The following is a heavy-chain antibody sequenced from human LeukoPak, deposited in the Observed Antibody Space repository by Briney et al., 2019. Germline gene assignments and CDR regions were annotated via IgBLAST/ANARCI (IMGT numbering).Heavy chain of an antibody. Sequence: GGSLSLACAASGFTFSSYAMRWDRQAPGGGLGWVGVISYTGSNKYYADSVKGRFNISRDNSKNTLYLQMNSLRAEDTAVYYCARAPDIVVVSGMDVWGQGTTVTVSS. J-gene: IGHJ6*02. CDR3: ARAPDIVVVSGMDV. V-gene: IGHV3-30-3*01. CDR1: GFTFSSYA. D-gene: IGHD2-2*01. CDR2: ISYTGSNK.